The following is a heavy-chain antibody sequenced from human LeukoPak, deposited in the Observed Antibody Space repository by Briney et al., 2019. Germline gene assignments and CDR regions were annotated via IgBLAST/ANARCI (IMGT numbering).Heavy chain of an antibody. Sequence: GGSLRLSCGASGFTFSNYGMHWVRQAPGKGLEWGAFIRHHGGNVYYADSVKGRFTISRDNSKNTLYLQMNSLKAEDTAVYYCATEFNYYGSGSYCWGQGTLVTVSS. D-gene: IGHD3-10*01. CDR1: GFTFSNYG. J-gene: IGHJ4*02. CDR2: IRHHGGNV. V-gene: IGHV3-30*02. CDR3: ATEFNYYGSGSYC.